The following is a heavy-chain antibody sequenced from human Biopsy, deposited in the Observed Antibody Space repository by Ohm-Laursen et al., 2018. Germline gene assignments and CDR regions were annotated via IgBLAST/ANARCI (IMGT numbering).Heavy chain of an antibody. J-gene: IGHJ4*02. CDR3: VKAAYGSGTYHPLDY. Sequence: SLRLSCTATGFTFDDYAMHWVRQVPGKGLEWVSGISWNSDFIGYADSVKGRFTISRDNAKRSLYLQMNSLRVEDTAFYYCVKAAYGSGTYHPLDYWGQGTLVTVSS. CDR1: GFTFDDYA. CDR2: ISWNSDFI. V-gene: IGHV3-9*01. D-gene: IGHD3-10*01.